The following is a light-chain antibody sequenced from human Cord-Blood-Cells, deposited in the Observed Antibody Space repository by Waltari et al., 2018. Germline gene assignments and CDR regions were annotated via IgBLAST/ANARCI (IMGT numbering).Light chain of an antibody. CDR1: SSDVGGYNY. J-gene: IGLJ3*02. CDR3: CSYAGSYAWV. V-gene: IGLV2-11*01. Sequence: QSALTQPRSVSGSPGQSVTISCTGTSSDVGGYNYVSWYQQHPVKAPKLMFYDVSKRPSGFPDRFSASKSRNTASLTISGLQPEDEADYDCCSYAGSYAWVFGGGTKLTVL. CDR2: DVS.